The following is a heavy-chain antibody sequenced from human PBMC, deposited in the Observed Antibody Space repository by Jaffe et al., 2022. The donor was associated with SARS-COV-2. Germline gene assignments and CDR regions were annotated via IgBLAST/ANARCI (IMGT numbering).Heavy chain of an antibody. D-gene: IGHD3-9*01. Sequence: EVQLVESGGGLVQPGGSLRLSCAASGFTFSSYWMSWVRQAPGKGLEWVANIKQDGSEKFYVDSVKGRFTISRDNAKNSLYLQMNSLRAEDTAVYYCAREDPPHYDILTGYYSAYWGQGTLVTVSS. CDR1: GFTFSSYW. CDR2: IKQDGSEK. J-gene: IGHJ4*02. V-gene: IGHV3-7*01. CDR3: AREDPPHYDILTGYYSAY.